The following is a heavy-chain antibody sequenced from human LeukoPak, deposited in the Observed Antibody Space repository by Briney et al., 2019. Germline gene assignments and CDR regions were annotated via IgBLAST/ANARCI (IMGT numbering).Heavy chain of an antibody. Sequence: GASVKVSCKASGYTFTSYYMHWVRQAPGQGLEWMGIINPSGGSTSYAQKFQGRVTMTRDTSTSTVYMELSSLRSEDTAVYYCARDFGGYCSGGSCYYYYYMDVWGKGTTVTVSS. CDR2: INPSGGST. V-gene: IGHV1-46*01. CDR1: GYTFTSYY. CDR3: ARDFGGYCSGGSCYYYYYMDV. J-gene: IGHJ6*03. D-gene: IGHD2-15*01.